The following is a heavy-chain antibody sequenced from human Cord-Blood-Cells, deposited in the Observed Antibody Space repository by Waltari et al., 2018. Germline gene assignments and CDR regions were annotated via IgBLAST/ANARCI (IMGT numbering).Heavy chain of an antibody. J-gene: IGHJ3*02. CDR1: GGSFSGSY. Sequence: QVQLQQWGAGLLKPSETLSLTCAVYGGSFSGSYWSWIRQPPGKGLECIGEINHSGSTNYNPSLKSRVTISVDTSKNQFSLKLSSVTAADTAVYYCARAWTVVTAFDIWGQGTMVTVSS. V-gene: IGHV4-34*01. CDR2: INHSGST. CDR3: ARAWTVVTAFDI. D-gene: IGHD2-15*01.